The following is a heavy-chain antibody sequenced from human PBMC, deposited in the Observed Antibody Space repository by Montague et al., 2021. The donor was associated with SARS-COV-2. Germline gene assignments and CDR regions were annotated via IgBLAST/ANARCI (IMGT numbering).Heavy chain of an antibody. V-gene: IGHV4-59*12. CDR3: ARDDYTPGDYYYYYGMDV. Sequence: SETLSLTCTVSGGSISSYYWSWIRQPPGKGLEWIGYIYYSGSTNYNPSXXSRVTISVDTSKNQFSLKLSSVTATDTAVYYCARDDYTPGDYYYYYGMDVWGQGTTVTVSS. CDR2: IYYSGST. CDR1: GGSISSYY. D-gene: IGHD4-11*01. J-gene: IGHJ6*02.